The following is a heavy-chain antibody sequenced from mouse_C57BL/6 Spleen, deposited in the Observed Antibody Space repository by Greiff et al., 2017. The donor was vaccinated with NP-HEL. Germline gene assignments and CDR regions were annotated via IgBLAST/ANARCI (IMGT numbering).Heavy chain of an antibody. Sequence: QVQLQQPGAELVKPGASVKLSCKASGYTFTSYWMHWVKQRPGQGLEWIGMIHPNSGSTNYNEKFKSKATLTVDKSSSTAYMQLSSLTSEDSAVYYCAREGTGTPGDYFDYWGQGTTLTVSS. J-gene: IGHJ2*01. CDR3: AREGTGTPGDYFDY. CDR1: GYTFTSYW. D-gene: IGHD4-1*01. V-gene: IGHV1-64*01. CDR2: IHPNSGST.